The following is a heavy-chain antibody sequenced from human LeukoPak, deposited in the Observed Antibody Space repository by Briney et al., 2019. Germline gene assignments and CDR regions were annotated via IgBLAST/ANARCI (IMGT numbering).Heavy chain of an antibody. CDR2: IYYSGST. V-gene: IGHV4-39*01. CDR3: ARHRVVATIDNFDY. Sequence: SETLSLTCTVSGGSISSKSYYWGWIRQPPGKGLEWIVSIYYSGSTYHNSSLKSRVTISVDTSKNQFSLKLSSVTAADTAVYYCARHRVVATIDNFDYWGQGTLVTVSS. J-gene: IGHJ4*02. CDR1: GGSISSKSYY. D-gene: IGHD5-12*01.